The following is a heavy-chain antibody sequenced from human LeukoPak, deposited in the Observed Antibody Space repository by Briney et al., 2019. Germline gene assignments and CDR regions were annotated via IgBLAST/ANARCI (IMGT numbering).Heavy chain of an antibody. CDR2: IKQDGSGK. Sequence: PSGGSLRLSCAASGFTFSSYWMSWVRQAPGKGLEWVANIKQDGSGKYYVDSVKGRFTISRDSYKNTLYLQMNSLRAEDAAVYYCAKAPVTTCSGAYCYPFDYWGQGTLVTVSS. D-gene: IGHD2-15*01. V-gene: IGHV3-7*03. CDR1: GFTFSSYW. CDR3: AKAPVTTCSGAYCYPFDY. J-gene: IGHJ4*02.